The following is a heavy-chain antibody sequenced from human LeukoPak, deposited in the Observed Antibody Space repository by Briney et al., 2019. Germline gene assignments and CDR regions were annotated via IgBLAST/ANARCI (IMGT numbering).Heavy chain of an antibody. CDR2: IWHDEKHK. J-gene: IGHJ4*02. Sequence: GGFLRLSCAASGFTFSSYGMDLVRQAPGMGPGWVAVIWHDEKHKFYSDSVEGRFTISRDNSKNTLYVQMNSLRAEDTAVYYCARHRGSDDPIDYWGQGTPVTVSS. CDR1: GFTFSSYG. CDR3: ARHRGSDDPIDY. D-gene: IGHD2-15*01. V-gene: IGHV3-33*01.